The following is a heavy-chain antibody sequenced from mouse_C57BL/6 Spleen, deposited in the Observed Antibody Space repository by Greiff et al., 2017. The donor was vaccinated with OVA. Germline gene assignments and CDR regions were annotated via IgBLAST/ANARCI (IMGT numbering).Heavy chain of an antibody. J-gene: IGHJ4*01. Sequence: QVQLQQSGPELVKPGASVKISCKASGYAFSSSWMNWVKQRPGKGLEWIGRIYPGDGDTNYNGKFKGKATLTSDKSSSTAYMQLSSLTSEDSAVYFCARDYGSRMDYWGQGTSVTVSS. CDR1: GYAFSSSW. CDR2: IYPGDGDT. V-gene: IGHV1-82*01. CDR3: ARDYGSRMDY. D-gene: IGHD1-1*01.